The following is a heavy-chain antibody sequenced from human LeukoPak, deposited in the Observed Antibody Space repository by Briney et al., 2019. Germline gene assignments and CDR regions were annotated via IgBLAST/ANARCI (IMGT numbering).Heavy chain of an antibody. V-gene: IGHV3-7*01. CDR1: GFTFSSYR. Sequence: GGSLRLSCAASGFTFSSYRMSWVRQAPGKGLEWVANIKQDGSEKHYVDSVKGRFTTSRDNAKNSLYLQMNSLRAEDTAVYYCATERAGERPRPLLSYYYMDVWGKGTTVTISS. J-gene: IGHJ6*03. D-gene: IGHD3-16*01. CDR2: IKQDGSEK. CDR3: ATERAGERPRPLLSYYYMDV.